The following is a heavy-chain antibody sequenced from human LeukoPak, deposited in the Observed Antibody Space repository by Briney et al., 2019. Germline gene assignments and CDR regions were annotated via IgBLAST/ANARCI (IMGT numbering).Heavy chain of an antibody. Sequence: PGGSLRLSCAASGFIFSSYSLNWVRQAPGKGLEWVSSISRTSSYIYYADSVKGRFTISRDNAKNTLYLQMNSLRAEDTAVYYCVREDRGGSGSYYWGQATLVTVSS. J-gene: IGHJ4*02. CDR2: ISRTSSYI. V-gene: IGHV3-21*01. CDR1: GFIFSSYS. CDR3: VREDRGGSGSYY. D-gene: IGHD3-10*01.